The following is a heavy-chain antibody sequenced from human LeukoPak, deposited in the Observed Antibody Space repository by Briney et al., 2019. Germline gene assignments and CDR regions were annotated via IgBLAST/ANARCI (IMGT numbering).Heavy chain of an antibody. CDR1: GYTFTSYA. CDR3: ARDVLYYYDPYGMDV. CDR2: INAGNGNT. J-gene: IGHJ6*04. V-gene: IGHV1-3*01. Sequence: GASVKVSCKASGYTFTSYAMHWVRQAPGQRLEWMGWINAGNGNTEYSQKFQGRVTITRDTSASTAYMELSSLRSEDTAVYYCARDVLYYYDPYGMDVWGKGTTVTVSS.